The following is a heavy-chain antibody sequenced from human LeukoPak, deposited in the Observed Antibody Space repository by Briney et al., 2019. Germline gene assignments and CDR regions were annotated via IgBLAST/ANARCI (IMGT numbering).Heavy chain of an antibody. CDR2: IYYSGST. V-gene: IGHV4-59*01. CDR3: ARDRYSSGWDYSDY. CDR1: GGSISSYY. Sequence: SETPSLTCTVSGGSISSYYSSWIRQPPGKGLEWIGYIYYSGSTNYNPSLKSRVTISVDTSKNQFSLKLSSVTAADTAVYYCARDRYSSGWDYSDYWGQGTLVTVSS. D-gene: IGHD6-19*01. J-gene: IGHJ4*02.